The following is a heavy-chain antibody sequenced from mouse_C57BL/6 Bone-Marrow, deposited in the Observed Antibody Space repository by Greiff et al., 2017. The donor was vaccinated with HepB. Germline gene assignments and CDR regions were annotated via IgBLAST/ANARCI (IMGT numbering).Heavy chain of an antibody. CDR2: INPNNGGT. CDR3: ARMGYGSSYPFDY. V-gene: IGHV1-18*01. J-gene: IGHJ2*01. CDR1: GYTFTDYN. D-gene: IGHD1-1*01. Sequence: EVKLQESGPELVKPGASVKIPCKASGYTFTDYNMDWVKQSHGKSLEWIGDINPNNGGTIYNQKFKGKATLTVDKSSSTAYMELRSLTSEDTAVYYCARMGYGSSYPFDYWGQGTTLTVSS.